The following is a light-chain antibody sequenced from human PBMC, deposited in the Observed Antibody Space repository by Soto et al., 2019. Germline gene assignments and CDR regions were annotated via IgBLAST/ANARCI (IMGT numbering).Light chain of an antibody. CDR2: DAS. V-gene: IGKV3-11*01. J-gene: IGKJ4*01. Sequence: EIVLTQSPATLSLSPGERATLSCRASQSVSSYLAWYQQKPGQAPRLLIYDASNRATGIPARFSGSGSGTDFPLTISSLDPEDFAVYYCQQRSNWRTFGGGTKVEIK. CDR3: QQRSNWRT. CDR1: QSVSSY.